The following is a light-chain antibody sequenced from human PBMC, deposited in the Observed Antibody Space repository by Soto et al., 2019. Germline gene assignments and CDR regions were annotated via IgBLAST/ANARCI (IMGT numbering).Light chain of an antibody. CDR1: NIGGKS. CDR2: YDS. V-gene: IGLV3-21*04. J-gene: IGLJ2*01. Sequence: SYELTQPPSVSVAPGKTARITCGGNNIGGKSVHWYQQKPGQAPVLVIYYDSDRPSGIPERFSGSNSGNTATLTISRVEAGDEADYYCRVWDSSSDHVVFGGGTKLTVL. CDR3: RVWDSSSDHVV.